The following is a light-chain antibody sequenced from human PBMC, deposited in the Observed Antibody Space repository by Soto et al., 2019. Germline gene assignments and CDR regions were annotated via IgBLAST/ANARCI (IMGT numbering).Light chain of an antibody. CDR2: GAS. CDR1: QSVSSN. CDR3: QQDNNWPPWT. V-gene: IGKV3-15*01. Sequence: EIVMTQSPATLSVSPGERATLSCRASQSVSSNLAWYQQKPGQAPRLLIYGASTRATGIPARFSGSGSGTVFTLTISSLQSEDFAVYYCQQDNNWPPWTFGQGTKLEIK. J-gene: IGKJ2*02.